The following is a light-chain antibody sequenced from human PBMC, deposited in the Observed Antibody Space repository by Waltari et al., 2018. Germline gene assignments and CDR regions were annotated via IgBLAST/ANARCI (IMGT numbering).Light chain of an antibody. Sequence: EIVLTQSPVTLSLSPGEGATLSCRTSQSIRGLLAWYQQKPGQAPRLLIDDTSIRATGIPARFSGSGSGTDFTLTISSLEPEDSAVYYCQQRSNWPLTFGGGTKVEIK. CDR1: QSIRGL. V-gene: IGKV3-11*01. CDR3: QQRSNWPLT. J-gene: IGKJ4*01. CDR2: DTS.